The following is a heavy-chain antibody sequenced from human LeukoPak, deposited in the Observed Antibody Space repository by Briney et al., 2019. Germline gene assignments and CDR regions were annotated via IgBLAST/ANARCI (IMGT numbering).Heavy chain of an antibody. V-gene: IGHV4-61*02. D-gene: IGHD6-13*01. Sequence: SSETLSLTCTVPGGSISSGSYYWSWIRQPAGKGLEWIGRICSSGSTNYNPSLKSQVTISVDTSKNQFSLTLSSVTAADTAVYYCASPYSSSWKSNRVSQPAWYFDLWGRGTLVTVSS. J-gene: IGHJ2*01. CDR3: ASPYSSSWKSNRVSQPAWYFDL. CDR2: ICSSGST. CDR1: GGSISSGSYY.